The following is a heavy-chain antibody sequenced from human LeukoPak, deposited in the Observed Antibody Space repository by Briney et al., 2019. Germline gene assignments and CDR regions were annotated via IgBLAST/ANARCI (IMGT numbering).Heavy chain of an antibody. CDR3: ARDSYYDILTGTGNY. J-gene: IGHJ4*02. CDR1: GYTFTGYY. V-gene: IGHV1-2*02. CDR2: INPNSGGT. Sequence: ASVKVSCKASGYTFTGYYMHWVRQAPGQGLEWMGWINPNSGGTNYAQKFQGRVTMTRDTSTSTAYMELSRLRSDDTAVYYCARDSYYDILTGTGNYWGQGTLVTVSS. D-gene: IGHD3-9*01.